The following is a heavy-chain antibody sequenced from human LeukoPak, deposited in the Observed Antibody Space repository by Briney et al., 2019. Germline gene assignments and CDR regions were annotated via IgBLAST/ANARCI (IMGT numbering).Heavy chain of an antibody. Sequence: GGSLRLSCSASGFTFSSYSMHWVRQAPGKGLEYVSGISSNGGSKNYADSVKGRFTISRDNSKNTLYLQMSSLRLEDTAVYYCVASPDIVAPFDYWGQGTLVTVSS. CDR2: ISSNGGSK. CDR3: VASPDIVAPFDY. V-gene: IGHV3-64D*09. D-gene: IGHD5-12*01. CDR1: GFTFSSYS. J-gene: IGHJ4*02.